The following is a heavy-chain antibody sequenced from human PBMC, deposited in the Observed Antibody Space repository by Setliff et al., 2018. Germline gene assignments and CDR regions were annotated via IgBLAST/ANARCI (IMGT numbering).Heavy chain of an antibody. CDR3: ARLTPMADFDY. J-gene: IGHJ4*02. Sequence: GESLKISCKGSGYSFANSWIAWVRQMPGKGLEWMGVIYAGDSDTRYRPSFQGQVTISADKSISTAYLQWSSLEASDTAMYYCARLTPMADFDYWGQGTLVTVSS. CDR2: IYAGDSDT. CDR1: GYSFANSW. V-gene: IGHV5-51*01. D-gene: IGHD5-18*01.